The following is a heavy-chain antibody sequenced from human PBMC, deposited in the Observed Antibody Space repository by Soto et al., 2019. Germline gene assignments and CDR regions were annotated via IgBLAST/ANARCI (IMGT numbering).Heavy chain of an antibody. CDR2: INPTTGGT. D-gene: IGHD6-19*01. V-gene: IGHV1-2*02. CDR3: AKNGHWLDVQLDS. J-gene: IGHJ4*02. Sequence: QVPLVQSGAEVKEPGASVKVSCKVSGYSFVGYYLHWMRQAPGQGLEWLGWINPTTGGTNYPQKFQGRVTMTRDTSISTAYMELSSLRSDDTAVYYCAKNGHWLDVQLDSWGQGTQVTVSS. CDR1: GYSFVGYY.